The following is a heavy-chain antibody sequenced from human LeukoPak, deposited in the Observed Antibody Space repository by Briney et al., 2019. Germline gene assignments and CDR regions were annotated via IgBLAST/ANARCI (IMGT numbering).Heavy chain of an antibody. Sequence: ASVKVSCKASGYSFTTYALHWVRQAPGQRPEWMGWITPDNGNTKYSQKFQGRVAITRDTTASTASLDLSSLRSEDTAVYYCAREAPSSTWSFDNWGQGTLVTVSS. CDR2: ITPDNGNT. J-gene: IGHJ4*02. D-gene: IGHD6-13*01. CDR1: GYSFTTYA. CDR3: AREAPSSTWSFDN. V-gene: IGHV1-3*01.